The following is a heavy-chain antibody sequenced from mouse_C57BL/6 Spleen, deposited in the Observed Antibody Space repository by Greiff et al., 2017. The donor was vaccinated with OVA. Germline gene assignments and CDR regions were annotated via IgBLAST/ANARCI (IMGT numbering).Heavy chain of an antibody. J-gene: IGHJ1*03. CDR3: AREVYDGYYWYFDV. D-gene: IGHD2-3*01. CDR1: GYTFTSYW. V-gene: IGHV1-52*01. CDR2: IDPSDSET. Sequence: QVQLKQPGAELVRPGSSVKLSCKASGYTFTSYWMHWVKQRPIQGLEWIGNIDPSDSETHYNQKFKDKATLTVDKSSSTAYMQLSSLTSEDSAVYYCAREVYDGYYWYFDVWGTGTTVTVSS.